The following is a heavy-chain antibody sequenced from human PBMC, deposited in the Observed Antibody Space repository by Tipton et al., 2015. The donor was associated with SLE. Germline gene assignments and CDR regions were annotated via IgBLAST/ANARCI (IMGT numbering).Heavy chain of an antibody. D-gene: IGHD2-21*01. Sequence: TLSLTCTVSGGSISSYYWSWIRQPPGKGLEWIGYIYYSGSTNYNPSLKSRVTISVDTSKNQFSLKLSSVTAADTAVYYCARVWGYLSLNYYYYMDVWGKGTTVTVSS. CDR2: IYYSGST. CDR3: ARVWGYLSLNYYYYMDV. CDR1: GGSISSYY. J-gene: IGHJ6*03. V-gene: IGHV4-59*08.